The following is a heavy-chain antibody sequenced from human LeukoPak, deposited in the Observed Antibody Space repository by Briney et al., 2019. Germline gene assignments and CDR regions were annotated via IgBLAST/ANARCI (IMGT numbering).Heavy chain of an antibody. D-gene: IGHD3-10*01. CDR1: GGSISSSSYY. Sequence: SETLSLTCTVSGGSISSSSYYWGWIRQPPGKGLEWIGSVYYSGSTYYNPSLKSRVTISVDTSKNQFSLKLSSVTAADTAVYYCARRALFYGSGSQRPAPFDYWGQGTLVTVSS. CDR2: VYYSGST. V-gene: IGHV4-39*07. J-gene: IGHJ4*02. CDR3: ARRALFYGSGSQRPAPFDY.